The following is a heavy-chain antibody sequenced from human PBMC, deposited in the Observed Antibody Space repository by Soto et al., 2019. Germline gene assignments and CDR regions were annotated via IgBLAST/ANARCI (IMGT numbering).Heavy chain of an antibody. V-gene: IGHV2-5*02. CDR3: APNNECHLRKKGGFDI. CDR1: GFSLSTSGVG. Sequence: SGPTLVNPTQTLTLTCTFSGFSLSTSGVGVGWIRQPPGKALEWLALIFWDTDKHYSPSLKNRLTITRDTSKSQVVLTLTNTDPEDTATYYCAPNNECHLRKKGGFDIWGGDTMGTVPS. J-gene: IGHJ3*02. CDR2: IFWDTDK.